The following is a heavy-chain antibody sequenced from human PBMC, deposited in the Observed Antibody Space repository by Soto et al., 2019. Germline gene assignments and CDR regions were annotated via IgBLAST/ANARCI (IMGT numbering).Heavy chain of an antibody. Sequence: QVQLQESGPGLVKPSETLSLTCTVSGGSISSYYWSWIRQPPGKGLEWIGYIYYSGSTNYNPSLKRXXTXSXXTSKNQFSLKLSSVTAADTAVYYCARGSGWYYFDYWVQGTLVTVSS. CDR2: IYYSGST. CDR1: GGSISSYY. CDR3: ARGSGWYYFDY. V-gene: IGHV4-59*01. J-gene: IGHJ4*02. D-gene: IGHD6-19*01.